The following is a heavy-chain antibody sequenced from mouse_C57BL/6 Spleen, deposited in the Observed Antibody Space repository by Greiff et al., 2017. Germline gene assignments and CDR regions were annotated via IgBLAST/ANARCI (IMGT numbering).Heavy chain of an antibody. J-gene: IGHJ3*01. D-gene: IGHD1-1*01. CDR3: TVYYYGSSYWFAY. V-gene: IGHV14-4*01. CDR1: GFNIKDDY. CDR2: IDPENGDT. Sequence: VQLKQSGAELVRPGASVKLSCTASGFNIKDDYMHWVKQRPEQGLEWIGWIDPENGDTEYASKFQGEATITADTSSNTAYLQLSSLTSEDTAVYYCTVYYYGSSYWFAYWGQGTLVTVSA.